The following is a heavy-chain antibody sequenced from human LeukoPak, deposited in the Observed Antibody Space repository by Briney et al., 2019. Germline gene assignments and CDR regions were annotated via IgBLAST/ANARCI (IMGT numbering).Heavy chain of an antibody. D-gene: IGHD3-10*01. V-gene: IGHV3-48*02. J-gene: IGHJ4*02. Sequence: GGSLRLSCAASGFTFSSYAINWVRQAPGKGLEWVSYISTGSSTIYYADSVKGRFTISRDNAKNSLYLQMNSLRDEDTAVYYCARDVERTGGTYYYGSGSPRGWGQGTLVTVSS. CDR1: GFTFSSYA. CDR2: ISTGSSTI. CDR3: ARDVERTGGTYYYGSGSPRG.